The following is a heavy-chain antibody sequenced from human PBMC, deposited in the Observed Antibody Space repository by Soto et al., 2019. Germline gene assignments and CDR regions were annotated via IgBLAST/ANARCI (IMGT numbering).Heavy chain of an antibody. V-gene: IGHV1-18*01. CDR1: GYTFTSYG. J-gene: IGHJ4*02. Sequence: VASVKVSCKASGYTFTSYGISWVRQAPGQGLEWMGWISAYNGNTNYAQKLQGRVTMTTDTSTSTAYMELRSLRSDDTAVYYCARTPLNLLRSFDWFPTNPFDYWGQGTLVTVSS. CDR3: ARTPLNLLRSFDWFPTNPFDY. D-gene: IGHD3-9*01. CDR2: ISAYNGNT.